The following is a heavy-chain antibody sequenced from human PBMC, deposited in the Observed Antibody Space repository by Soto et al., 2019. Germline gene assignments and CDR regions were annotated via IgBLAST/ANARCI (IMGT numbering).Heavy chain of an antibody. Sequence: GESLKISCKGSGYSFTSYWIGGVRQMPGKGLEWMGIIYPGDSDTRYSPSFQGQVTISADKSISTAYLQWSSLKASDTAMYYCARHGSSVEYYYYGMDVWGQGTTVTVSS. CDR3: ARHGSSVEYYYYGMDV. CDR2: IYPGDSDT. V-gene: IGHV5-51*01. J-gene: IGHJ6*02. CDR1: GYSFTSYW. D-gene: IGHD6-19*01.